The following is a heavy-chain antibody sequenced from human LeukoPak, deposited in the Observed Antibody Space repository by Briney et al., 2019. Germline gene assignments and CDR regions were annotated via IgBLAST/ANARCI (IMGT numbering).Heavy chain of an antibody. J-gene: IGHJ4*02. V-gene: IGHV3-74*01. CDR3: ARVHYDSSGYYDY. Sequence: GGSLRLSCAASGFTLSSYWMHWVRQAPGKGLVWVSRINSDGSSTSYADSVKGRFTISRDNAKNTLYLQMNSLRAEDTAVYYCARVHYDSSGYYDYWGQGTLVTVSS. D-gene: IGHD3-22*01. CDR1: GFTLSSYW. CDR2: INSDGSST.